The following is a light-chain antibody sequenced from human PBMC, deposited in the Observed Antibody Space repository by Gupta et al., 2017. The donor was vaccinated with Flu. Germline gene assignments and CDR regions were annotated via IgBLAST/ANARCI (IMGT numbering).Light chain of an antibody. CDR2: SDI. J-gene: IGLJ2*01. Sequence: SVLLQPPSASGTPGQRAIISCSGSSSNIGSNLVTWYQQLPGTAPKLLIFSDIQRPSGVPDRFSGSKSGTSASLAISGLQAEDEADYYCAAWDDSLNGVVFGGGTKLTVL. V-gene: IGLV1-44*01. CDR3: AAWDDSLNGVV. CDR1: SSNIGSNL.